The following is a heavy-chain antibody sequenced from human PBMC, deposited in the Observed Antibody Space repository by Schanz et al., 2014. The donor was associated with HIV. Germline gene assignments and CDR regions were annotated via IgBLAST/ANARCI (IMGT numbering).Heavy chain of an antibody. D-gene: IGHD6-6*01. J-gene: IGHJ6*02. CDR2: IWYDGSNK. V-gene: IGHV3-33*06. CDR1: GFTFSSYG. CDR3: ANTEYPYSSSSDYYYGMDV. Sequence: QVQLVESGGGVVQPGKSLRLSCVASGFTFSSYGMHWVRRAPGKGLEWVAVIWYDGSNKYYADSVKGRFTISKDNSKNTLYLQMNSLRAQDTAVYYCANTEYPYSSSSDYYYGMDVWGQGTTVTVSS.